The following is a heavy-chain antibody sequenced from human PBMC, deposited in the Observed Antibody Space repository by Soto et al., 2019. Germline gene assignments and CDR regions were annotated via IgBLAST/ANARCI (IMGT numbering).Heavy chain of an antibody. CDR3: ARGLPYCTNGVCYSSRFDP. CDR2: IYYSGST. CDR1: GGSISSGGYY. V-gene: IGHV4-31*03. J-gene: IGHJ5*02. D-gene: IGHD2-8*01. Sequence: SETLSLTCTVSGGSISSGGYYWSWIRQHPGKGLEWIGYIYYSGSTYYNPSLKSRVTISVDTSKNQFSLKLSSVTAADTAVYYCARGLPYCTNGVCYSSRFDPWGQGTLVTVS.